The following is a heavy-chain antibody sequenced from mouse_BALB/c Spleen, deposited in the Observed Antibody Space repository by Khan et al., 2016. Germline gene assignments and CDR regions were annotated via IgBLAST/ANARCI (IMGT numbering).Heavy chain of an antibody. D-gene: IGHD2-4*01. CDR3: SRGDYDGYYAMDY. CDR1: GYSFTGYY. V-gene: IGHV1S34*01. J-gene: IGHJ4*01. Sequence: LVKTGASVKISCKASGYSFTGYYIHWVKQSHGKGLEWIGYISCYNGATNYNQKFRGKATFTVDTSSSPAYMQFNSLTSEDSAVYYWSRGDYDGYYAMDYWGQGTSVTVSS. CDR2: ISCYNGAT.